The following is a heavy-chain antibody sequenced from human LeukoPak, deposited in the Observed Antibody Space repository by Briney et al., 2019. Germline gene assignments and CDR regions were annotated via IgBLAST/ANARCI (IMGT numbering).Heavy chain of an antibody. J-gene: IGHJ5*02. V-gene: IGHV7-4-1*02. D-gene: IGHD3-9*01. CDR3: ARDRWFSPLTGPPNWFDP. CDR2: INTNTGNP. Sequence: PEASVKVSCKASGYTFTSYAMNWVRQAPGQGLEWMGWINTNTGNPTYAQGFTGRFVFSLDTSVSTAYLQISSLKAEDTAVYYCARDRWFSPLTGPPNWFDPWGQGTLVTVSS. CDR1: GYTFTSYA.